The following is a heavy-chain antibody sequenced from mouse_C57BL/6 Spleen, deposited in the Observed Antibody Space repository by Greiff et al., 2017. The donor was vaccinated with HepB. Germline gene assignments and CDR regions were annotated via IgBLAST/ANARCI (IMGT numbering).Heavy chain of an antibody. J-gene: IGHJ2*01. CDR2: INPSTGGT. D-gene: IGHD4-1*01. CDR1: GYSFTGYY. CDR3: ARRLGRGYFDY. V-gene: IGHV1-42*01. Sequence: VQLQQSGPELVKPGASVKISCTASGYSFTGYYMNWVKQSPEKSLEWIGEINPSTGGTTYNQKFKAKATLTVDKSSSTAYMQLKSLTSEDSAVYYCARRLGRGYFDYWGQGTTLTVSS.